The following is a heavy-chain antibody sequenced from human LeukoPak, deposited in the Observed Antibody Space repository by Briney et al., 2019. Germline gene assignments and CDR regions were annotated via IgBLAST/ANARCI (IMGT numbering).Heavy chain of an antibody. V-gene: IGHV3-9*01. CDR2: ISWNSGSI. CDR1: GFTFDDYA. Sequence: PGRSLRLSCAASGFTFDDYAMHWVRQAPGKGLEWVSGISWNSGSIGYADSVKGRFTISRDNAKNSLYLQMNSLRVEDTAVYYCARDGHGITIFGYFPHWGQGTLVTVSS. J-gene: IGHJ1*01. CDR3: ARDGHGITIFGYFPH. D-gene: IGHD3-9*01.